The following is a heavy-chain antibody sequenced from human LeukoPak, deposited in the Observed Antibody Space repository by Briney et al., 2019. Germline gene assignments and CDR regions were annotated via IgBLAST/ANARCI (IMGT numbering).Heavy chain of an antibody. CDR3: ARERFEYSSSSEVKDFDY. CDR1: GGSISSSSYY. CDR2: IYYSGST. J-gene: IGHJ4*02. V-gene: IGHV4-39*07. Sequence: PSETLSLTCTVSGGSISSSSYYWGWIRQPPGKGLEWIGSIYYSGSTYYNPSLKSRVTISVDTSKNQFSPKLSSVTAADTAVYYCARERFEYSSSSEVKDFDYWGQGTLVTVSS. D-gene: IGHD6-6*01.